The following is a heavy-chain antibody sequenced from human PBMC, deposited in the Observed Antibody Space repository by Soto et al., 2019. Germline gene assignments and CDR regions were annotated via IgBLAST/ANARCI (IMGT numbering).Heavy chain of an antibody. Sequence: QVQLVESGGGVVKPGRSLRLSCAASGLNFSSYGMNWVRQAPGKRLECVAVIWYDGSNKYYADSVKGRFTISRDNSKNTQYLQMNLLRSEVTAVYYCEIDLDPWQDDGDNDGGLDVCGQGTTVTVSS. CDR1: GLNFSSYG. CDR3: EIDLDPWQDDGDNDGGLDV. V-gene: IGHV3-33*01. D-gene: IGHD4-17*01. CDR2: IWYDGSNK. J-gene: IGHJ6*01.